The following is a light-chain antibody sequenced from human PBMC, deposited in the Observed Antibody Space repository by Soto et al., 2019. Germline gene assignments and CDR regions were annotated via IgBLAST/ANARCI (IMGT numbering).Light chain of an antibody. Sequence: DIQMTQSPSSLSASVGDRVTITCRASQSISSYLNWYQQKPGKAPKLLIYAASSLQSGVPSRFSGSGSGTDFTLTISSLQPEDFATYSCQQRYSTPLTFGGGTKVAIK. CDR3: QQRYSTPLT. CDR2: AAS. CDR1: QSISSY. V-gene: IGKV1-39*01. J-gene: IGKJ4*01.